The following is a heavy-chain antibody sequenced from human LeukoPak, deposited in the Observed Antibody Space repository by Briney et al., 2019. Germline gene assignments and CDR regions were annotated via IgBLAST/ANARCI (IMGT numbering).Heavy chain of an antibody. D-gene: IGHD3-10*01. V-gene: IGHV3-23*01. CDR1: GFTFSSYA. Sequence: GGSLRLSCAGSGFTFSSYAMSWVRQAPGKGLEWVSGISSDGIRTYYADSVKGRFTISRDNSKNTVFLQMNSLRAEDTALYYCAKESFYGSGTFYNLKDYFDYWGQGTLVTVSS. J-gene: IGHJ4*02. CDR2: ISSDGIRT. CDR3: AKESFYGSGTFYNLKDYFDY.